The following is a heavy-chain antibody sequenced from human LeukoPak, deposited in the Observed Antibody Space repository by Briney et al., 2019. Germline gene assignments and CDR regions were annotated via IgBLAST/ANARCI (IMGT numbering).Heavy chain of an antibody. CDR2: ISYDGSNK. J-gene: IGHJ4*02. D-gene: IGHD6-19*01. V-gene: IGHV3-30*18. CDR3: AKDRAQQWLYDY. CDR1: GSTFSSYG. Sequence: PGGSLRLSCAASGSTFSSYGMHWVRQAPGKGLEWVAVISYDGSNKYYADSVKGRFTISRDNSKNTLYLQMNSLRAEDTAVYYCAKDRAQQWLYDYWGQGTLVTVSS.